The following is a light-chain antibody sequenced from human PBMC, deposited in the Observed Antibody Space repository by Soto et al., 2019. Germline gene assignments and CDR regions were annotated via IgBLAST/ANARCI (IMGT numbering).Light chain of an antibody. Sequence: AIQMTQSPSSLSASVGDRVTITCRASQAIRNDLGWYQQTPGRAPKLLIFAVSHLESGVPSRFSSSGSGSDFSLTISSLQPEDFATYYCLQDYTYPYTFGQGTKVDIK. J-gene: IGKJ2*01. V-gene: IGKV1-6*01. CDR3: LQDYTYPYT. CDR1: QAIRND. CDR2: AVS.